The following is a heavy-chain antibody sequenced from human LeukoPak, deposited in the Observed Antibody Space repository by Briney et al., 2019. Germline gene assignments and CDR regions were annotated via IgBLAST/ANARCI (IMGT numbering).Heavy chain of an antibody. CDR3: ARGGAHDSSGYLVDY. Sequence: ASVKVSCKASGYTFTSYAMHWVRQAPGQGLEWMGWISAYNGNTNYAQKLQGRVAMTTDTSTSTAYMELRSLRSDDTAVYYCARGGAHDSSGYLVDYWGQGTLVTVSS. D-gene: IGHD3-22*01. J-gene: IGHJ4*02. CDR1: GYTFTSYA. V-gene: IGHV1-18*01. CDR2: ISAYNGNT.